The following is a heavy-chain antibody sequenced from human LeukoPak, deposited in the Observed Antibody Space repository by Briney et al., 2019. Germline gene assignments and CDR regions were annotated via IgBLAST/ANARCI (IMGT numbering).Heavy chain of an antibody. CDR2: INSSSGTI. Sequence: GGSLRLSCAASGFKLIGYSMNWVRQAPGKGLEWVSYINSSSGTIIYADSVKGRFTISRDNAKNSLYLQMNSLRAEDTAVYYCAKEGDNTGYRYFDDWGQGTLVTVPP. CDR1: GFKLIGYS. CDR3: AKEGDNTGYRYFDD. J-gene: IGHJ4*02. D-gene: IGHD3-22*01. V-gene: IGHV3-48*04.